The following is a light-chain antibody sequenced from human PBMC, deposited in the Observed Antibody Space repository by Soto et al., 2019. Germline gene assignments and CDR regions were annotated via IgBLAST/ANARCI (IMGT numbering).Light chain of an antibody. CDR1: QCVRTW. V-gene: IGKV1D-12*01. Sequence: DIQLTQSPSSVSASVGDRVTITCRASQCVRTWLAWYQQKPGKAPKLLIYAASGFQCGVPSRFRGSGSGTDFTLTISSLDPEDVATYFCQQANSFPLTFGGGTRVEIK. J-gene: IGKJ4*01. CDR3: QQANSFPLT. CDR2: AAS.